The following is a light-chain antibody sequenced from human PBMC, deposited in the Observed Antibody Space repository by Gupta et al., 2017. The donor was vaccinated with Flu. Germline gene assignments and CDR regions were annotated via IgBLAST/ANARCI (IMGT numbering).Light chain of an antibody. CDR2: LKSDGSH. V-gene: IGLV4-69*01. Sequence: VKITCTLSSGNSSKASEWHPQQPEKGPRYLIKLKSDGSHDKGDGRRDRCSGSSSGAERYRTIASLQAEDEDDYYCQTWGTAIRVFGGGTKLTVL. CDR3: QTWGTAIRV. CDR1: SGNSSKA. J-gene: IGLJ3*02.